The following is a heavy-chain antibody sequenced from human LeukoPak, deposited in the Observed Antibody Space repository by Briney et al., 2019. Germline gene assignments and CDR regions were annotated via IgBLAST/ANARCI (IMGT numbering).Heavy chain of an antibody. CDR3: ARVNYCTKGVCVNFDY. V-gene: IGHV1-2*02. J-gene: IGHJ4*02. CDR2: INPNSGGT. Sequence: ASVKVSCKASGYTFTGYYIHWVRQAPGQGLEWMGWINPNSGGTKYAQKFQGRVTMTRDTSISTGYMELSRLRSDDTAVYYCARVNYCTKGVCVNFDYWGQGTLVTVPS. CDR1: GYTFTGYY. D-gene: IGHD2-8*01.